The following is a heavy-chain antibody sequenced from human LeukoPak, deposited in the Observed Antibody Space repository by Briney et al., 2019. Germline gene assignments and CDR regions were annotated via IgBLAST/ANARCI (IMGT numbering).Heavy chain of an antibody. J-gene: IGHJ4*02. CDR2: INHSGST. CDR1: GGSFSDYY. V-gene: IGHV4-34*01. Sequence: SETLSLTCAVYGGSFSDYYWSWIRQPPGKGLEWIGEINHSGSTNYNPPLKSRVTISVDTSKNQFSLNLSSVTAADTAVYYCARYIAVAGFTHFDYWGQGTLVTVSS. CDR3: ARYIAVAGFTHFDY. D-gene: IGHD6-19*01.